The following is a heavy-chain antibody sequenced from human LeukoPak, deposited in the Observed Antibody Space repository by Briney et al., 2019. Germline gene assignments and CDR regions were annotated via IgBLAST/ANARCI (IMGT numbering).Heavy chain of an antibody. Sequence: SETLSLTCAVYGGSFSGYYWSWIRQPPGKGLEWIGETNHSGSTNYNPSLKSRVTISVDRSRNQFSLRLTSVTAADTAVYYCARTGCSSSSSCMFDPWGQGTLVTVSS. CDR1: GGSFSGYY. V-gene: IGHV4-34*01. D-gene: IGHD2-2*01. J-gene: IGHJ5*02. CDR2: TNHSGST. CDR3: ARTGCSSSSSCMFDP.